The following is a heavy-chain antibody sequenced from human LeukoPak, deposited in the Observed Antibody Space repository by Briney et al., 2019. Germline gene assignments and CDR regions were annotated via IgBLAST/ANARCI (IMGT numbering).Heavy chain of an antibody. CDR1: GGSISSSSYY. D-gene: IGHD3-3*01. Sequence: SETLSLTCTVSGGSISSSSYYWGWIRQPPGKGLEWIGSIYHSGSTYYNPSLKSRVTISVDTSKNQFSLKLSSVTAADTAVYYCARQRYDFWSGYYTGVDAFDIWGQGTMVTVSS. CDR2: IYHSGST. V-gene: IGHV4-39*01. J-gene: IGHJ3*02. CDR3: ARQRYDFWSGYYTGVDAFDI.